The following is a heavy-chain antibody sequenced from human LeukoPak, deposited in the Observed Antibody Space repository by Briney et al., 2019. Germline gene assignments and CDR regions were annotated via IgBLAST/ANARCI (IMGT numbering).Heavy chain of an antibody. D-gene: IGHD3-22*01. CDR1: GGSISSADYF. J-gene: IGHJ6*03. CDR2: IYYSGST. CDR3: ARDEYYYDSSGYYYYMDV. V-gene: IGHV4-30-4*01. Sequence: PSQTLSLTCTVSGGSISSADYFWSWIRQPPGKGLEGIGYIYYSGSTYYKPSLKSRVTISLDTSKNQFSLKLSSVTAADTAVYYCARDEYYYDSSGYYYYMDVWGKGTTVTVSS.